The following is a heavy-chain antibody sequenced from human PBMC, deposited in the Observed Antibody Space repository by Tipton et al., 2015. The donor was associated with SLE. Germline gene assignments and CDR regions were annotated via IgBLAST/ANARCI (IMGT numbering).Heavy chain of an antibody. CDR2: IYYSGSA. CDR1: GGSISSYY. V-gene: IGHV4-59*01. Sequence: TLSLTCTVSGGSISSYYWSWIRQPPGKGLEWIGYIYYSGSANYNPSLKSRVTISVDTSKNQFSLKLSSVTAADTAVYYCARVPVARHHFDYWGQGTLVTVSS. CDR3: ARVPVARHHFDY. J-gene: IGHJ4*02. D-gene: IGHD2-15*01.